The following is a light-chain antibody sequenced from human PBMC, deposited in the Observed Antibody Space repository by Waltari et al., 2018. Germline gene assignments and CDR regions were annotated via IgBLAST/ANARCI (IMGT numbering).Light chain of an antibody. CDR2: DVS. CDR3: ISYRKGTTGNVA. V-gene: IGLV2-14*03. CDR1: NRDVGGYNF. J-gene: IGLJ2*01. Sequence: QSALTQPASVSGSLGQSITISCTGTNRDVGGYNFVSWYQQHPGKAPKLMIYDVSNRPSGFSSRFSGSKSGNTASLTISGLQAEDEADYHCISYRKGTTGNVALGGGTKVTVL.